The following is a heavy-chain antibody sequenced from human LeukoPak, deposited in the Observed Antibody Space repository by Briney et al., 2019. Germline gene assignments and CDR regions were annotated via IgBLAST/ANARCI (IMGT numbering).Heavy chain of an antibody. J-gene: IGHJ4*02. D-gene: IGHD4-17*01. Sequence: SETLSLTCTVSGGSISSYYWSWIRQPAGKGLEWIGRIYSSGSTNYNPSLKSRVTISVDTSKNQFSLKLSSVTAADTAVYYCARDAAHSGHYSGSFYWGQGTLVTVSS. CDR3: ARDAAHSGHYSGSFY. V-gene: IGHV4-4*07. CDR2: IYSSGST. CDR1: GGSISSYY.